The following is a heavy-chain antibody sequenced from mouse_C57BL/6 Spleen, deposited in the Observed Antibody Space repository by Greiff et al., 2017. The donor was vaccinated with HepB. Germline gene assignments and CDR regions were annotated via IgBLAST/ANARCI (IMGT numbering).Heavy chain of an antibody. V-gene: IGHV7-3*01. J-gene: IGHJ3*01. CDR3: ARYWERKDDYAWLAY. D-gene: IGHD2-4*01. Sequence: EVKLVESGGGLVQPGGSLSLSCAASGFTFTDYYMSWVRQPPGKALEWLGFIRDKANGYTTEYSSSAKGRVTISRDNSQSILYLQMNAMRAEDSATYYGARYWERKDDYAWLAYWGQGTLVTVSA. CDR2: IRDKANGYTT. CDR1: GFTFTDYY.